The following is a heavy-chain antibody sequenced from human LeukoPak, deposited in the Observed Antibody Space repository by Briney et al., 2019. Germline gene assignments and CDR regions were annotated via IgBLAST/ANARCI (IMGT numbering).Heavy chain of an antibody. CDR1: GFTFSDYY. CDR3: ARGSRELYYFDY. CDR2: ISKSSSST. Sequence: GGSLRLSCAASGFTFSDYYMSWIRQAPGKGLEWVSYISKSSSSTNYADSVKGRFSISRDNAKNSLYLQLNSLTAEDTAVYYCARGSRELYYFDYWGQGTLVTVSS. V-gene: IGHV3-11*05. J-gene: IGHJ4*02. D-gene: IGHD1-7*01.